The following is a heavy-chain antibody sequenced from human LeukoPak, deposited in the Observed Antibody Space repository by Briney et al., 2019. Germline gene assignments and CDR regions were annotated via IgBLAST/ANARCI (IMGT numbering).Heavy chain of an antibody. D-gene: IGHD2-15*01. CDR2: INPNSGGT. CDR1: GYTFASYG. Sequence: ASVKVSCKASGYTFASYGINWVRQAPGQGLEWMGWINPNSGGTNYAQKFQGRVTMTRDTSISTAYMELSRLRSDDTAVYYCARDRSTGYCSGGSCYSRHFQHWGQGTLVTVSS. J-gene: IGHJ1*01. CDR3: ARDRSTGYCSGGSCYSRHFQH. V-gene: IGHV1-2*02.